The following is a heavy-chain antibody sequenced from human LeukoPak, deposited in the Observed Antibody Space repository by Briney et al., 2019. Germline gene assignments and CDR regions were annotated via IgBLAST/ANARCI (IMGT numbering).Heavy chain of an antibody. CDR2: IYYSGST. Sequence: SETLSLTCTVSGGSISSYYWSWIRQPPGKGLEWIGYIYYSGSTNYNPSLKSRVTISVDTSKNQFSLKLSSVTAADTAVYYCARQGLLPRYFDYWGQGTLVTVSS. CDR3: ARQGLLPRYFDY. D-gene: IGHD2-15*01. CDR1: GGSISSYY. J-gene: IGHJ4*02. V-gene: IGHV4-59*08.